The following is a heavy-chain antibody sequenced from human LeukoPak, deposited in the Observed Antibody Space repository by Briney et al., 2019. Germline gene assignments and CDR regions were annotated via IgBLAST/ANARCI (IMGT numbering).Heavy chain of an antibody. J-gene: IGHJ4*02. CDR1: GGSFSGYY. V-gene: IGHV4-34*01. D-gene: IGHD3-10*01. CDR3: ARALTGRGYYFDY. Sequence: SETLSLTCAVYGGSFSGYYWSWLRQPPGKGLEWIGEINHSGSTNYNPSLKSRVTISVDTSKNQFSLKLSSVTAADTAVYYCARALTGRGYYFDYWGQGTLVTVSS. CDR2: INHSGST.